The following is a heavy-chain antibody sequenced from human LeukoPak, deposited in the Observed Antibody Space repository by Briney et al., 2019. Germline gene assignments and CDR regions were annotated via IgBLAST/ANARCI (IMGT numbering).Heavy chain of an antibody. D-gene: IGHD6-13*01. V-gene: IGHV3-48*04. CDR2: ISSGSSTI. CDR1: GFTFSSYS. Sequence: GGSLRLSCAASGFTFSSYSMNWVRQAPGKGLEWVSYISSGSSTIYYADSVKGRFTISRDNAKNSLYLQMNSLRAEDTAVYYCARVAAASTSYMDVWGKGTTVTVSS. CDR3: ARVAAASTSYMDV. J-gene: IGHJ6*03.